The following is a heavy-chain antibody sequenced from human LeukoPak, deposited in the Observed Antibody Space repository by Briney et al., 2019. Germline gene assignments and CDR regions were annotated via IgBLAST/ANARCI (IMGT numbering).Heavy chain of an antibody. J-gene: IGHJ2*01. V-gene: IGHV4-34*01. D-gene: IGHD3-9*01. CDR1: SGSFSGYY. CDR3: ARHSRYFDWLLSSSSYWYFDL. CDR2: INHSGST. Sequence: SETLSLTCAVYSGSFSGYYRSWISQPPGKGLEWIGEINHSGSTNYNPSLKSRVTISVDTSKNQFSLKLSSVTAADTAVYYCARHSRYFDWLLSSSSYWYFDLWGRGTLVTVSS.